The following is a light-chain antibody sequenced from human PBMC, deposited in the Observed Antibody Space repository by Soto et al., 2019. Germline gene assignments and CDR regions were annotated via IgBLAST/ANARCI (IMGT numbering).Light chain of an antibody. Sequence: EIVLTQSPGTLSLSPGERATLSCRASQSVSSSYLAWYQQKPGQAPRLLIYATSSRATGIPDRFSGSGSQTDFPLTISRLEPEDFAVYYCQQYGSSVLTFGGGTKV. J-gene: IGKJ4*01. CDR1: QSVSSSY. CDR2: ATS. V-gene: IGKV3-20*01. CDR3: QQYGSSVLT.